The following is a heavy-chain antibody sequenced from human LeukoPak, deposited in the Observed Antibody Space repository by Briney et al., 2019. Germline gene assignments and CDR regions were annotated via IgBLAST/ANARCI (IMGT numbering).Heavy chain of an antibody. CDR3: ARDQHSTDSYSNFPDYYYYYGMDV. J-gene: IGHJ6*02. CDR2: INPSGGST. V-gene: IGHV1-46*01. Sequence: ASVKVSCKASGYTFTSYYMHWVRQAPGQGLEWMGIINPSGGSTSYAQKFQGRVTMTRDTSTSTVYMELSSLRSEDTAAYYCARDQHSTDSYSNFPDYYYYYGMDVWGQGTTVTVSS. CDR1: GYTFTSYY. D-gene: IGHD4-11*01.